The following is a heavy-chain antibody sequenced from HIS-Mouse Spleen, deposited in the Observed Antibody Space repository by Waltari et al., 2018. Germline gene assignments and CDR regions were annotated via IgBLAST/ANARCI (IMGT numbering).Heavy chain of an antibody. D-gene: IGHD6-13*01. V-gene: IGHV4-39*07. CDR2: IYYSGRT. J-gene: IGHJ2*01. CDR3: AREIPYSSSWYDWYFDL. CDR1: GGSISSSSYY. Sequence: QLQLQESGPGLVKPSETLSLTCTVSGGSISSSSYYWGWIRQPPGKGLEWIGSIYYSGRTYYNPALNSRGTIEVGTSKNQFSLKLSSVPAADTAVYYCAREIPYSSSWYDWYFDLWGRGTLVTVSS.